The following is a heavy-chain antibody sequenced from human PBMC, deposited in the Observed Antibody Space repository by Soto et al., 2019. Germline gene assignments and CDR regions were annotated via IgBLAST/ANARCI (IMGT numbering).Heavy chain of an antibody. CDR1: GFTFRKCA. J-gene: IGHJ5*02. V-gene: IGHV3-23*01. D-gene: IGHD1-26*01. CDR3: AKREGMNSGSHFYDP. Sequence: EVQFLESGGGLVQPGGSLRLSCAASGFTFRKCAMSWVRQAPGKGLEWVSTISGNYGGTYYADSVEGRFTISRDDSKNTLYLQMNSLRAEDTAVYYCAKREGMNSGSHFYDPWGQGTLVTVSS. CDR2: ISGNYGGT.